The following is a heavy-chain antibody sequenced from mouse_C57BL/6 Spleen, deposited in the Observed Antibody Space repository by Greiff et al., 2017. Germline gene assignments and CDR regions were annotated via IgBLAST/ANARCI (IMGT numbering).Heavy chain of an antibody. CDR3: ARSSYDYDVGFDY. V-gene: IGHV7-3*01. Sequence: EVQVVESGGGLVQPGGSLSLSCAASGFTFPDYYMSWVRQPPGKALEWLGFIRNKASGYTTEYSASVKGRFTISRDNSQSILYLQMNALRAEDSATYYCARSSYDYDVGFDYWGQGTTLTVSS. CDR2: IRNKASGYTT. D-gene: IGHD2-4*01. CDR1: GFTFPDYY. J-gene: IGHJ2*01.